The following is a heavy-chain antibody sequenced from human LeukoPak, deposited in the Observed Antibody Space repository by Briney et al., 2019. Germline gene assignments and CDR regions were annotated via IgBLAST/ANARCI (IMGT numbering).Heavy chain of an antibody. Sequence: ASVKVSCKASGYTFTSYDINWVRQATGQGLEWMGWMNPNSGNTGYAQKFQGRVTMTRNTSISTAYMELSSLRSEDTAVYYCARDEGSSWYSSTLSYYYYYMGVWGKGTTVTVSS. D-gene: IGHD6-13*01. CDR3: ARDEGSSWYSSTLSYYYYYMGV. V-gene: IGHV1-8*01. J-gene: IGHJ6*03. CDR2: MNPNSGNT. CDR1: GYTFTSYD.